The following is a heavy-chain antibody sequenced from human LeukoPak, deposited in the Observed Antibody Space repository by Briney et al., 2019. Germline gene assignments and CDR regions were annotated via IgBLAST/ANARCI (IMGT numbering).Heavy chain of an antibody. J-gene: IGHJ3*02. CDR1: GYTLTELT. CDR3: AVYRYCGSDCYYGFHI. CDR2: FDPEEGER. D-gene: IGHD2-21*02. Sequence: ASVKLSCKVSGYTLTELTIHWVRHAPGKGLEWMGGFDPEEGERIYAQKFQNRVTMTEDSSADIAYMELSSLRSEDTAVYHCAVYRYCGSDCYYGFHISGQGTMVTVSS. V-gene: IGHV1-24*01.